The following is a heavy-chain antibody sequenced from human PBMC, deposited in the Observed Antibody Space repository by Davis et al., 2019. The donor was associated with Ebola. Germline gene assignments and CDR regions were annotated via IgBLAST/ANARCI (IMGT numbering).Heavy chain of an antibody. V-gene: IGHV3-23*01. D-gene: IGHD2-15*01. CDR2: ISGSGDYT. CDR1: GFTLSTYA. CDR3: ARGYCTGDTCYAYFDY. Sequence: PGGSLRLSCAASGFTLSTYAMSWVRQAPGKGLEWVSTISGSGDYTFYADSVKGRFTISRDNSKNTLDLQMNSLTAEDTALYYCARGYCTGDTCYAYFDYWGQGTLVTVSS. J-gene: IGHJ4*02.